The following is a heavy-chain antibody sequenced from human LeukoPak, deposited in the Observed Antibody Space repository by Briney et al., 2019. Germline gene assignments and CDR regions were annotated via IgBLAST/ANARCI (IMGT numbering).Heavy chain of an antibody. Sequence: SETLSLTCAVSGDSISTTNYYWGWIRQPPGKGLEWIGEINHSGSTNYNPSLKSRVTISVDTSKNQFSLKLSSVTAADTAVYYCATEGYYYDSSGYYWGQGTLVTVSS. J-gene: IGHJ4*02. CDR3: ATEGYYYDSSGYY. D-gene: IGHD3-22*01. V-gene: IGHV4-39*07. CDR1: GDSISTTNYY. CDR2: INHSGST.